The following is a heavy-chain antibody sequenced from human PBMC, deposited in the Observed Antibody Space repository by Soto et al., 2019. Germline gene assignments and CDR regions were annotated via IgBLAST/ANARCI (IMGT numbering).Heavy chain of an antibody. V-gene: IGHV1-8*01. Sequence: ASVKVSCKAAGYTFTSYDINWVRQATGQGLEWVGWMNPNSGNTGYAQKFQGRVTMTRNTSISTAYMELSSLRSEDTAVYYCARGQGGYSSSWYSYYWGQGTLVTVSS. J-gene: IGHJ4*02. CDR3: ARGQGGYSSSWYSYY. D-gene: IGHD6-13*01. CDR1: GYTFTSYD. CDR2: MNPNSGNT.